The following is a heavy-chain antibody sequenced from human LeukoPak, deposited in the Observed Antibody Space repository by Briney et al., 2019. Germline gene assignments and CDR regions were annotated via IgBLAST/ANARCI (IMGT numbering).Heavy chain of an antibody. Sequence: ASVKVSCKASGGTFSSYAISWVRQAPGQGLEWMGRIIPILGIANYAQKFQGRVTITADKSTSTAYMELSSLRSEDTAVYYCARGKWELRSSWDYWGQGTLVTVSS. J-gene: IGHJ4*02. D-gene: IGHD1-26*01. CDR1: GGTFSSYA. CDR3: ARGKWELRSSWDY. V-gene: IGHV1-69*04. CDR2: IIPILGIA.